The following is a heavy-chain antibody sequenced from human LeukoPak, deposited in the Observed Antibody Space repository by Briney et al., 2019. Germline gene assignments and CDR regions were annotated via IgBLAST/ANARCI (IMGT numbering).Heavy chain of an antibody. CDR1: GFTFSSYA. D-gene: IGHD5-18*01. J-gene: IGHJ4*02. V-gene: IGHV3-23*01. CDR3: AGPRGNRGYSHPFDY. Sequence: PGGSLRLSCAASGFTFSSYAMSWVRQAPGKGLEWVSAISGSGGSTYYADSVKGRFTISRDNSKNTLYLQMNSLRAEDTAVYYCAGPRGNRGYSHPFDYWGQGTLVTVSS. CDR2: ISGSGGST.